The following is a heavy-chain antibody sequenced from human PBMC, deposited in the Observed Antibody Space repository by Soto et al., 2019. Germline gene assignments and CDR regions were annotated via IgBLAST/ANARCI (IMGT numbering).Heavy chain of an antibody. Sequence: GSLRLSCAASGFTFTDYALSGVRQAPGKGLEWVATISGTGGSTYLADSVKGRLSISRDNSKNTVSLLMNSLRAEDTAVYFCARGSSGYISSWYYFDYWGRGTLVTVSS. CDR1: GFTFTDYA. CDR3: ARGSSGYISSWYYFDY. CDR2: ISGTGGST. V-gene: IGHV3-23*01. D-gene: IGHD6-13*01. J-gene: IGHJ4*02.